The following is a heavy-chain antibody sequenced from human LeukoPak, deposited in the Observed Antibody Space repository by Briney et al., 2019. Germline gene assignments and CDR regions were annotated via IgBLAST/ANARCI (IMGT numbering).Heavy chain of an antibody. D-gene: IGHD1-26*01. CDR2: ITTSSSYT. CDR1: GFSFSSYN. CDR3: ARDPYSGAYGNTYYYFMDV. V-gene: IGHV3-21*04. Sequence: GGSLRLSCEAFGFSFSSYNMDWVRQTPGKGREWISSITTSSSYTFYADSVKGRFTIPRDNARNSLYLQMNSLTAEDTAVYYCARDPYSGAYGNTYYYFMDVWGKGTTVTISS. J-gene: IGHJ6*03.